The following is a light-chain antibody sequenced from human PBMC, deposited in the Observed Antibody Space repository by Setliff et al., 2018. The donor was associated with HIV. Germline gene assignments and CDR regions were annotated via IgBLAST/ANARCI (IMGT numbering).Light chain of an antibody. Sequence: QSALTQPASVSGSPGQSITISCTGTSSDVGSYNLVSWYQQHPGKAPKVMIYEVTKRPSGVSNRFSGSKSGNAASLTISGLQAEDEADYYCCSYAGSSTFIFGGGTKVTVL. V-gene: IGLV2-23*02. CDR2: EVT. J-gene: IGLJ2*01. CDR1: SSDVGSYNL. CDR3: CSYAGSSTFI.